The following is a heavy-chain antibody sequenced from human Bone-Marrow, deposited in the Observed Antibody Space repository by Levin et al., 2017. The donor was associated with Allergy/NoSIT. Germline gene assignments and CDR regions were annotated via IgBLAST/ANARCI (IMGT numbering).Heavy chain of an antibody. Sequence: GESLKISCAASGFNLVDYLMSWVRQAPGKGLEWVANIKYDGSEKYYVDSVKGRFTISRDNAKNSFYLQMNSLRVEDTAVYFCARDAPLSYGTRGDLFDNWGQGTLVTVSS. D-gene: IGHD3-10*01. CDR1: GFNLVDYL. V-gene: IGHV3-7*01. J-gene: IGHJ4*02. CDR3: ARDAPLSYGTRGDLFDN. CDR2: IKYDGSEK.